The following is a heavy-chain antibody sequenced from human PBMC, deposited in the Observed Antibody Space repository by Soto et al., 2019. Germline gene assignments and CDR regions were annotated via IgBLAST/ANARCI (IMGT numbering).Heavy chain of an antibody. CDR1: GYTFTTYG. V-gene: IGHV1-18*01. CDR3: ARERCSSTSCYKGPFYYYGMDV. Sequence: ASVKVSCKASGYTFTTYGIRWVRQAPGQGLEWIGWISAYNGNTNYAQKLQGRVTMTTDTSTSTAYMELRSLRSDDTAVYYCARERCSSTSCYKGPFYYYGMDVWGQGTPVTVYS. D-gene: IGHD2-2*02. J-gene: IGHJ6*02. CDR2: ISAYNGNT.